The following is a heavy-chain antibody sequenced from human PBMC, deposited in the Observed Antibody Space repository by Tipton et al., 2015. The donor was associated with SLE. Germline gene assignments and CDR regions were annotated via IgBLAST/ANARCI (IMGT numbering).Heavy chain of an antibody. Sequence: SLRLSCAASGFTFSDYGMHWVRQAPGKGLAWVAFIRYDGSTKYYADSVKGRFTISRDNSKNMVYLEMNSLRSEDTAVYYCARGRHSFGSGLDYWGQRTLVTVSS. CDR3: ARGRHSFGSGLDY. V-gene: IGHV3-30*02. D-gene: IGHD3-10*01. J-gene: IGHJ4*02. CDR1: GFTFSDYG. CDR2: IRYDGSTK.